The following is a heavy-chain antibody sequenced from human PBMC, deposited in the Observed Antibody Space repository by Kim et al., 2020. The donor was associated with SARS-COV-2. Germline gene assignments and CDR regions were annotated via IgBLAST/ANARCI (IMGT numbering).Heavy chain of an antibody. CDR3: ARFGGTYYFGGNYFDY. V-gene: IGHV4-39*07. J-gene: IGHJ4*02. Sequence: SETLSLTCTVSGDSISSSTYYWGWIRQPPGKGLEWIGSIYYSGSTHYNPSLKSRVTISVDTSKNQFSLRLSSVTAADTAVYYCARFGGTYYFGGNYFDYWGQGTLVTVSS. CDR1: GDSISSSTYY. D-gene: IGHD1-26*01. CDR2: IYYSGST.